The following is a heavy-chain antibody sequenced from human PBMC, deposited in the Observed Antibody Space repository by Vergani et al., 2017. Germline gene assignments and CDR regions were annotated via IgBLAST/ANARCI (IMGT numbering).Heavy chain of an antibody. CDR1: GGTFSNYA. V-gene: IGHV1-69*18. Sequence: QVQLVQSGAEVKKPGSSVKVSCKASGGTFSNYAISWVRQAPGQGLEWMGRIIPIFGKTNYAQKFQGRVTITADESTYTSYMELSSLRSEDTAVYYCARDSPLPDFWSGYYIYYYYYYMDVWGKGTTVTVSS. CDR2: IIPIFGKT. CDR3: ARDSPLPDFWSGYYIYYYYYYMDV. D-gene: IGHD3-3*01. J-gene: IGHJ6*03.